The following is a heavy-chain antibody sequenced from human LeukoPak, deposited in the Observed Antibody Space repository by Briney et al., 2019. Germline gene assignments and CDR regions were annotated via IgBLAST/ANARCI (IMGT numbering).Heavy chain of an antibody. Sequence: GGSLRLSCAASGFTFSSYGMSWVRQAPGKGLEWVSSISSSSSYIYYADSVKGRFTISRDNAKNSLYLQMNSLRAEDTAVYYCARGVDTAMVVWFDPWGQGTLVTVSS. CDR2: ISSSSSYI. CDR3: ARGVDTAMVVWFDP. CDR1: GFTFSSYG. J-gene: IGHJ5*02. D-gene: IGHD5-18*01. V-gene: IGHV3-21*01.